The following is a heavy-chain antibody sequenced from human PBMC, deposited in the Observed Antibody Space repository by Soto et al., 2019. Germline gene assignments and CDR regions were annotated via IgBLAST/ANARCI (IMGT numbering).Heavy chain of an antibody. CDR1: GGSFSGYY. CDR3: AREMFLSSSGWSEGDY. Sequence: QVQLQQWGAGLLKPSETLSLTCAVYGGSFSGYYWSWIRQPPGKGLEWIGEINHSGSTNYNPSLKGRVTISVDTSKNQFSLKLSSVTAADTAVYYCAREMFLSSSGWSEGDYWGQGTLVTVSS. CDR2: INHSGST. V-gene: IGHV4-34*01. D-gene: IGHD6-19*01. J-gene: IGHJ4*02.